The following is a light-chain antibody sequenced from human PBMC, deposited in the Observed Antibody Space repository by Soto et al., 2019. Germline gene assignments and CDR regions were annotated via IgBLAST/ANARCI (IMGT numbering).Light chain of an antibody. CDR2: DAS. V-gene: IGKV1-5*01. CDR3: QQYNSYWT. Sequence: DIQMTQSPSTLSASVGDRVTITCRASQSISSWLAWYQQKPGKAPKLLIYDASSLDSGVPSRFSGSGCGTEFTLTISSLQPDDFATYYCQQYNSYWTFGQGTKVEIK. CDR1: QSISSW. J-gene: IGKJ1*01.